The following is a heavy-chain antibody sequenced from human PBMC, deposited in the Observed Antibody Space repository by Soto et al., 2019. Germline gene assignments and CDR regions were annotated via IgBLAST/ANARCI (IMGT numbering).Heavy chain of an antibody. D-gene: IGHD4-17*01. CDR2: IYYSGST. J-gene: IGHJ4*02. CDR3: ARERYGDSSFDY. V-gene: IGHV4-59*01. CDR1: GGSISSYY. Sequence: SETLSLTCTVSGGSISSYYWSWIRQPPGKGLEWIGYIYYSGSTNYNPSLKSRVTISVDTSKNQFSLKLSSVTAADTAVYYCARERYGDSSFDYWGQGTLVTVSS.